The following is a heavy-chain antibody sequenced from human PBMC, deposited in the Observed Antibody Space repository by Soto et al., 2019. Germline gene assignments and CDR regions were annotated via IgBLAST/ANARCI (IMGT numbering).Heavy chain of an antibody. CDR3: ARDLWGYCGTDCYPLDV. CDR2: MYNTGST. CDR1: GGSIRSNKW. V-gene: IGHV4-4*02. Sequence: SETLSLTCAVSGGSIRSNKWWSWVRQPPGKGLEWIGYMYNTGSTVYNPSFKSRVTISVDTSKNQFSLKLNSVTAADTAVYYCARDLWGYCGTDCYPLDVWGQGTTVTVSS. J-gene: IGHJ6*01. D-gene: IGHD2-21*02.